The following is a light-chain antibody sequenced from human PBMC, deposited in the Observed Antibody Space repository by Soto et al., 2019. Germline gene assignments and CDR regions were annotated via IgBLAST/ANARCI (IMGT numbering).Light chain of an antibody. CDR2: EVS. V-gene: IGLV2-14*03. Sequence: LTQPASVSGAAGRSIGISCNRTSSDVGAYDYVSWYQQHPDRAPRLVIYEVSNRPSGVSNRFSGSKSVNTATLTISGLQAEDEADYYCASHTTTNTRVFGTGTKVTVL. CDR1: SSDVGAYDY. CDR3: ASHTTTNTRV. J-gene: IGLJ1*01.